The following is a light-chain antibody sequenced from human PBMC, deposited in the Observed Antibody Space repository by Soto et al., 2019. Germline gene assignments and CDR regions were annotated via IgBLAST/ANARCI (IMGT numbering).Light chain of an antibody. Sequence: QSALTQPASVSGSPGQSITMSCTGTGSDVGSYKYVSWYQQHPGKAPKLIIFEVSNRPSGVSDRFSGSKSGNTASLTISGLQAEDEADYYCSSYTSISSLGVFGTGTKVTVL. CDR3: SSYTSISSLGV. CDR2: EVS. V-gene: IGLV2-14*01. J-gene: IGLJ1*01. CDR1: GSDVGSYKY.